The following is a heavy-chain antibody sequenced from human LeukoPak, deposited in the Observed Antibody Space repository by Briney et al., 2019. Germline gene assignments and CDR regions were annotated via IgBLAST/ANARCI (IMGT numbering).Heavy chain of an antibody. V-gene: IGHV3-23*01. J-gene: IGHJ5*02. CDR2: ISGSGGST. Sequence: PGGSLRLSCAASGFTFSGYAMSWVRQAPGKGLEWVSAISGSGGSTYYADSVKGRFTISRDNSKNTLYLQMNSLRAEDTAVYYCAKDQGGLWFGELSRNWFDPWGQGTLVTVSS. CDR3: AKDQGGLWFGELSRNWFDP. CDR1: GFTFSGYA. D-gene: IGHD3-10*01.